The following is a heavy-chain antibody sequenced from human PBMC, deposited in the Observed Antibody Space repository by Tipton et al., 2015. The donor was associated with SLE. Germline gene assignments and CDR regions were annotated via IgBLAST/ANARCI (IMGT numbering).Heavy chain of an antibody. CDR2: IYHSGTT. CDR3: ARDRYYGSGRFDY. J-gene: IGHJ4*02. CDR1: GGSINSSNW. D-gene: IGHD3-10*01. V-gene: IGHV4-4*02. Sequence: TLSLTCTVSGGSINSSNWWTWVRQSPGKGLEWLGDIYHSGTTKYNPSLKSRVTISVDKSKNQFSLKLTSVTAADTAVYYCARDRYYGSGRFDYWGQGILVTVSS.